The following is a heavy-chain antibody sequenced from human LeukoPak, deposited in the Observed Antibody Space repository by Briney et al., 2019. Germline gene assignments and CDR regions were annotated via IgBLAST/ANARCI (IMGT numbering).Heavy chain of an antibody. D-gene: IGHD4-23*01. J-gene: IGHJ3*02. V-gene: IGHV4-39*01. CDR1: GGSISSSSYY. CDR3: VSHPRTTVVRRPSDAFDI. CDR2: IYYSGST. Sequence: SETLSLTCTVSGGSISSSSYYWGWIRQPPGKGLEWIGSIYYSGSTYYNPSLKSRVTISVDTSKNQFSLKLSSVTAADTAVYYCVSHPRTTVVRRPSDAFDIWGQGTTVTVSS.